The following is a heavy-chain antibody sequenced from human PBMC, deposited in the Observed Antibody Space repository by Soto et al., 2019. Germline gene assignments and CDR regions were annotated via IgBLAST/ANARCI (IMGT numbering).Heavy chain of an antibody. V-gene: IGHV4-34*01. J-gene: IGHJ4*02. CDR1: GGSFSGYY. CDR3: ATPTPPHQRIAARREFDY. Sequence: SETLSLTCAVYGGSFSGYYWSWIRQPPGKGLEWIGEINHSGSTNYNPSLKSRVTISVDTSKNQFSLKLSSVTAADTAVYYCATPTPPHQRIAARREFDYWGQGTLVTVSS. CDR2: INHSGST. D-gene: IGHD6-6*01.